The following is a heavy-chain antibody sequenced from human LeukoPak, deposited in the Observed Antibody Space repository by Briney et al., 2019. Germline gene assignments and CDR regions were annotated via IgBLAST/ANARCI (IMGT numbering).Heavy chain of an antibody. J-gene: IGHJ4*02. CDR2: ISADGGST. CDR3: AKESGKFDY. V-gene: IGHV3-43*02. CDR1: GLTFHDYA. Sequence: GGSLRLSCVASGLTFHDYAMHWVRQAPGKGLEWVSLISADGGSTFYADSVRGRFSISRDNSKNSLYLQMNSLRTEDTTMYYCAKESGKFDYWGQGTLVAVSS.